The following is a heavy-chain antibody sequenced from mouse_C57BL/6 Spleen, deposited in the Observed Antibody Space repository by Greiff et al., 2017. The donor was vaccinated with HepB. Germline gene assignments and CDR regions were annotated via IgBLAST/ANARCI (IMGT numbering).Heavy chain of an antibody. CDR2: IDPNSGGT. Sequence: KESCKASGYTFTSYWMHWVKQRPGRGLEWIGRIDPNSGGTKYNEKFKSKATLTVDKPSSTAYMQLSSLTSEDSAVYYCARERVYYYGSSSYFDVWGTGTTVTVSS. D-gene: IGHD1-1*01. CDR3: ARERVYYYGSSSYFDV. CDR1: GYTFTSYW. J-gene: IGHJ1*03. V-gene: IGHV1-72*01.